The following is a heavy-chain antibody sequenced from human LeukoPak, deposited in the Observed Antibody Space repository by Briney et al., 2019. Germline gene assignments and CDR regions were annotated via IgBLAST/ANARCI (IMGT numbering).Heavy chain of an antibody. J-gene: IGHJ4*02. CDR3: ARLDLAAAGLTY. CDR2: INHSGST. V-gene: IGHV4-34*01. D-gene: IGHD6-13*01. Sequence: PSETLSLTCAVYGGSFSGYYWSWIRQPPGKGLEWIGEINHSGSTNYNPSLKSRVTISVDTSKNQFSLKLSSVTAADTAVYYCARLDLAAAGLTYWGQGTLVTVSS. CDR1: GGSFSGYY.